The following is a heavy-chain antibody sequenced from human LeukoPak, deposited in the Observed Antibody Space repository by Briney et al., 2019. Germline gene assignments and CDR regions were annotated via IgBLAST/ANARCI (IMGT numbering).Heavy chain of an antibody. V-gene: IGHV3-64*05. CDR2: ISSNGGST. D-gene: IGHD4-17*01. CDR1: GFTFSNYA. CDR3: VKSTRVTTAYYYYGMDV. J-gene: IGHJ6*02. Sequence: PGGSLRLSCSASGFTFSNYAMHWVRQAPRKGLEYVSAISSNGGSTFYADSVKGRFTISRDNSENTLYFQMNSLRAEDTAVYYCVKSTRVTTAYYYYGMDVWGQGTTVTVSS.